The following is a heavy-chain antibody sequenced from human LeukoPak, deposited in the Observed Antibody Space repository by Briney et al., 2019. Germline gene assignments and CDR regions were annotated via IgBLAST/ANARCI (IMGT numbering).Heavy chain of an antibody. CDR2: ISAYNGNT. Sequence: ASLKVSYKAAGYTFTSYGIRWVRHAPRQGLEWICWISAYNGNTNYAQKLQSTVTMTTDTSTSTVYMELRSLRSDDTAVYYCARGGLYCSSTSCYGIEYWGQGTLVTVSS. J-gene: IGHJ4*02. D-gene: IGHD2-2*01. V-gene: IGHV1-18*04. CDR3: ARGGLYCSSTSCYGIEY. CDR1: GYTFTSYG.